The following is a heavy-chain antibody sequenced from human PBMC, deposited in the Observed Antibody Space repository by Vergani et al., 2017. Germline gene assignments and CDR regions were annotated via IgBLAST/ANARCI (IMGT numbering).Heavy chain of an antibody. CDR3: TTDPLYCGDGSCYCLSDHHYYGMDV. CDR1: GFSFRNAW. Sequence: EVQLVESGGGIVKPGGSLRLSCVASGFSFRNAWMNWVRRTPGKGLEWVGRIKSTFDRGTTDYAAAVKGRFTISRDDSTNTLFLQMNGLKTEDIGVYYCTTDPLYCGDGSCYCLSDHHYYGMDVWGQGTTVTVSS. D-gene: IGHD2-21*01. CDR2: IKSTFDRGTT. V-gene: IGHV3-15*07. J-gene: IGHJ6*02.